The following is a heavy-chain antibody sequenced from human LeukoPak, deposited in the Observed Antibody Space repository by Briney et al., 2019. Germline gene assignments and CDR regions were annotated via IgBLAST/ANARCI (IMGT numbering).Heavy chain of an antibody. V-gene: IGHV3-30*03. CDR1: GFTFSSYG. D-gene: IGHD6-19*01. CDR3: ARDSSGWYSLYY. J-gene: IGHJ4*02. CDR2: ISYDGSNK. Sequence: PGRSLRLSCAASGFTFSSYGMHWVRQAPGKGLEWVAVISYDGSNKYYADSVKGRFTISRDNSKNTLYLQMNSLRAEDTAVYYCARDSSGWYSLYYWGQGTLVTVSS.